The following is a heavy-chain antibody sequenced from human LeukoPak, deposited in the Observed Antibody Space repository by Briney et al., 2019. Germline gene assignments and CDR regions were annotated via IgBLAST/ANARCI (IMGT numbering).Heavy chain of an antibody. D-gene: IGHD1-7*01. V-gene: IGHV1-2*02. CDR3: ARGVNWNLGYFDY. Sequence: ASVKVSCKTSGYTFTGYYIHWVRQAPGQGLEWMGWINPNSGGTNYAQKFQGRVTMTRDTSISTAYMELSRLRFDDTAVYYCARGVNWNLGYFDYWGQGTLVTVSS. J-gene: IGHJ4*02. CDR2: INPNSGGT. CDR1: GYTFTGYY.